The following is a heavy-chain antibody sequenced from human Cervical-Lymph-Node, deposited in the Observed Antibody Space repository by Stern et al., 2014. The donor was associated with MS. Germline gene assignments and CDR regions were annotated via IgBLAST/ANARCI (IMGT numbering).Heavy chain of an antibody. D-gene: IGHD6-25*01. CDR2: IYFSGST. Sequence: VQLVESGPGLVKPSETLSLTCTVSGGSISSYYWSWIRQPPGKGLEWIGYIYFSGSTAYNSSLKSRVTISLDPSQHQFSLNLNSVTAADTAVYYCARSFDSSGYYYYGMDVWGQGTTVTVSS. CDR3: ARSFDSSGYYYYGMDV. J-gene: IGHJ6*02. V-gene: IGHV4-59*08. CDR1: GGSISSYY.